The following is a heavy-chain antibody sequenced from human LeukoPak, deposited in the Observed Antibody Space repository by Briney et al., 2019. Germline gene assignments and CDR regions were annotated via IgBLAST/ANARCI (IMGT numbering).Heavy chain of an antibody. J-gene: IGHJ3*02. CDR1: GGSISSSSYY. CDR3: ARLLVVPAASDAFDI. CDR2: INHSGST. V-gene: IGHV4-39*07. D-gene: IGHD2-2*01. Sequence: KPSETLSLTCTVSGGSISSSSYYWSWIRQPPGKGLEWIGEINHSGSTNYNPSLKSRVTISVDTSKNQFSLKLSSVTAADTAVYYCARLLVVPAASDAFDIWGQGTMVTVSS.